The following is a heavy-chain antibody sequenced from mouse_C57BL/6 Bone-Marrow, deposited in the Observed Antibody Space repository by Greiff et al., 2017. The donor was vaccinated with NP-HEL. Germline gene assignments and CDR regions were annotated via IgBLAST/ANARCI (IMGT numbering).Heavy chain of an antibody. Sequence: VQLQQPGAELVRPGSSVKLSCKASGYTFTSYWMDWVKQRPGQGLEWIGNIYPSDSETPYNQKFKDKATLTVDKSSSTAYMQLSSLTSEDSAVYYCAIYDYDVAYWGQGTLVTVSA. D-gene: IGHD2-4*01. CDR1: GYTFTSYW. CDR2: IYPSDSET. CDR3: AIYDYDVAY. V-gene: IGHV1-61*01. J-gene: IGHJ3*01.